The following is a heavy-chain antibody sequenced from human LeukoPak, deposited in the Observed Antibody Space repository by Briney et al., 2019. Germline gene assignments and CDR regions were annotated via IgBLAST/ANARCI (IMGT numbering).Heavy chain of an antibody. V-gene: IGHV4-59*01. J-gene: IGHJ5*02. CDR2: IYYSGST. CDR1: GGSISSYY. D-gene: IGHD6-13*01. Sequence: PSETRSLTCTVSGGSISSYYWSWIRQPPGKGLEWIGYIYYSGSTNYNPSLKSRVTISVDTSKNQFSLKLSSVTAADTAVYYCARFTIVAAAGLDPWGQGTLVTVSS. CDR3: ARFTIVAAAGLDP.